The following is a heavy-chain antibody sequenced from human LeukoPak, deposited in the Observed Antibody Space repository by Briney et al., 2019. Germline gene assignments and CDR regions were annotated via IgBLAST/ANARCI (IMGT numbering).Heavy chain of an antibody. V-gene: IGHV3-53*01. J-gene: IGHJ4*02. D-gene: IGHD3-3*02. CDR1: GFTVSSTY. CDR2: LYSSGIT. CDR3: ARDSSSFPNYFDF. Sequence: GGSLRPSCAASGFTVSSTYMSWVRQAPGQGLEWVSLLYSSGITFYSASVQGRFTISRDNSKNTLYLQMNSLRAEDTAIYYCARDSSSFPNYFDFWGQGTLVTVSS.